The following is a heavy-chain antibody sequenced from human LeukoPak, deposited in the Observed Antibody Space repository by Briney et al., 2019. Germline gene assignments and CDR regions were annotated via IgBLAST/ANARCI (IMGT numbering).Heavy chain of an antibody. Sequence: GGSLRLSCAASGFIFSDFDMHWVRQVTAKGLEWVSAIGTTGDTYYPGSLKGRFTISRENAKNSLYLQMNSLRAEDTAVYYCARATISVAYAFDIWGQGTMVTVSS. CDR1: GFIFSDFD. J-gene: IGHJ3*02. D-gene: IGHD6-19*01. CDR3: ARATISVAYAFDI. CDR2: IGTTGDT. V-gene: IGHV3-13*04.